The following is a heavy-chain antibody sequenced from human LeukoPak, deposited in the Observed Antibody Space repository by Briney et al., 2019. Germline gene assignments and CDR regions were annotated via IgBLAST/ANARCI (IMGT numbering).Heavy chain of an antibody. CDR1: GYSFTDYW. D-gene: IGHD2-21*02. CDR2: IYPGNSDT. Sequence: GESLKISCKASGYSFTDYWIGWVRQMPGKALEWMGIIYPGNSDTGYSPSFQGQVTISVDKSITPAYLQWSSLKASDTAMYYCASPQAAYCGGDCYSPWGQGTKVTVSS. CDR3: ASPQAAYCGGDCYSP. J-gene: IGHJ3*01. V-gene: IGHV5-51*01.